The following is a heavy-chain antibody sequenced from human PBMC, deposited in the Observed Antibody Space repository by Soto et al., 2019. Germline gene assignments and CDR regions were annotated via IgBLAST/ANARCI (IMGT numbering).Heavy chain of an antibody. Sequence: VQLVESGGGVVQPGRSLRLSCAASGFTFSDYAMHWVRQAPGKGLEWVAVVSHDGRNTHYADSVKGRFTISRDSSKNTVSLERTSLRAEETAVYYCAKGGRQWLVTSDFNYWGPGALVTVSS. V-gene: IGHV3-30*18. D-gene: IGHD6-19*01. J-gene: IGHJ4*02. CDR3: AKGGRQWLVTSDFNY. CDR1: GFTFSDYA. CDR2: VSHDGRNT.